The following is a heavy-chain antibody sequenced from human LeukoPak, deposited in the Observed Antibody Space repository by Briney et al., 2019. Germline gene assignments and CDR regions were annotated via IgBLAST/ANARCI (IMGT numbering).Heavy chain of an antibody. CDR2: INPSGGST. CDR3: ARVRSSGWYVGYPFDY. V-gene: IGHV1-46*01. D-gene: IGHD6-19*01. CDR1: GYTFTSYY. J-gene: IGHJ4*02. Sequence: ASVKVSCKPSGYTFTSYYMHWVRQAPGQGLEWMGLINPSGGSTSYAQKFQGRVTMTRDTSTSTVYMDLSSLRSEDTAVYYCARVRSSGWYVGYPFDYWGQGTLVTVSS.